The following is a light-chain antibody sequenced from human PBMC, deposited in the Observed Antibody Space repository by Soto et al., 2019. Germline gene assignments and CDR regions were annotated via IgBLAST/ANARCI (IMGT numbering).Light chain of an antibody. J-gene: IGLJ3*02. CDR1: SGSIVANY. CDR2: AND. CDR3: QSNGATDWV. V-gene: IGLV6-57*04. Sequence: NFMLAQPHSVSDSPGRTVTISCTRSSGSIVANYVQWYRQRPGSAPITVIYANDQRPSGVPDRFSGSIDSSSNSASLTNSGLKTEDEADYFCQSNGATDWVFGGGTKLTVL.